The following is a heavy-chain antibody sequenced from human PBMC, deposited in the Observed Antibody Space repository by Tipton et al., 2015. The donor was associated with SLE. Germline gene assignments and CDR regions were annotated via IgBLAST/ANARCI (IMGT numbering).Heavy chain of an antibody. D-gene: IGHD4-17*01. CDR2: IYHSGST. J-gene: IGHJ4*02. Sequence: TLSLTCAISGDSISSTKWWTWVRQAPGKGLEWIGEIYHSGSTNYNPSLKSRLSISVDKSNNQFSLKMTSVTAADTAVYYCARFDGSVTVFEFWGQGTLVTVSS. V-gene: IGHV4-4*02. CDR3: ARFDGSVTVFEF. CDR1: GDSISSTKW.